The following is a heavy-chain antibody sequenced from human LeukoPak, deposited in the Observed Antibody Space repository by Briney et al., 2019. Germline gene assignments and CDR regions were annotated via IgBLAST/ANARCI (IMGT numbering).Heavy chain of an antibody. CDR2: IYTSGST. Sequence: SETLSLTCTVSGGSISSYYWSWIRQPAGKGLEWIGRIYTSGSTNYNPSLKSRVPMSVDTSKNQFSLKLSSVTAADTAVYYCARGDYDILTGWDYYYMDVWGKGTTVTISS. CDR3: ARGDYDILTGWDYYYMDV. D-gene: IGHD3-9*01. J-gene: IGHJ6*03. V-gene: IGHV4-4*07. CDR1: GGSISSYY.